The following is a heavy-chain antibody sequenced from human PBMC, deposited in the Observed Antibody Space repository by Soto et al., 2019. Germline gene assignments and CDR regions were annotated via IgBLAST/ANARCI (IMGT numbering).Heavy chain of an antibody. CDR1: GFRFSIYS. V-gene: IGHV3-48*02. D-gene: IGHD6-19*01. J-gene: IGHJ4*02. Sequence: EVQLVESGGGLVQPGGSLRLSCAASGFRFSIYSMNWVRQAPGKGLEWSSYITSDTNTIKYADSVKGRFTISRDNAKNSVYQQMNSLRDEDTAVYYCVRSVEGHFDYWGQGTVVTVSS. CDR2: ITSDTNTI. CDR3: VRSVEGHFDY.